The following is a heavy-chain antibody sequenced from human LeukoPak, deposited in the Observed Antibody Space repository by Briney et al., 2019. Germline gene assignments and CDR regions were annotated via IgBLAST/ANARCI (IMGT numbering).Heavy chain of an antibody. CDR2: IYYSGST. V-gene: IGHV4-39*07. J-gene: IGHJ6*02. CDR3: ARDRMIVVDPYYYYGMDV. CDR1: GGSISSSSYY. D-gene: IGHD3-22*01. Sequence: SETLSLTCTVSGGSISSSSYYWGWIRQPPGKGLEWIGSIYYSGSTYYNPSLKSRVTISVDTSKNQFSLKLSSVTAADTAVYYCARDRMIVVDPYYYYGMDVWGQGTTVTVSS.